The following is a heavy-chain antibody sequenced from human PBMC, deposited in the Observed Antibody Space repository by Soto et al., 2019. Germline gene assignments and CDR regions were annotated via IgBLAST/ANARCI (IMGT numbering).Heavy chain of an antibody. D-gene: IGHD3-10*01. CDR3: ARVAMVRGVINYYYYMDV. Sequence: SETLSLTCTVSGGSISSYYWGWIRQPPGKGLEWIGYIFYSGSTNYNPSLKSRVTISVDTSKNQFSLKLSSVTAADTAVYYCARVAMVRGVINYYYYMDVWGKGTTVTVSS. J-gene: IGHJ6*03. CDR2: IFYSGST. CDR1: GGSISSYY. V-gene: IGHV4-59*01.